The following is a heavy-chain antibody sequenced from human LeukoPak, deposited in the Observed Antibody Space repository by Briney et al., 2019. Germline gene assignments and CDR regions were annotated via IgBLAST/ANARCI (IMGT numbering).Heavy chain of an antibody. D-gene: IGHD3-9*01. Sequence: SQTLSLTCTVSGGSISSGGYYWSWIRQHPGKGLEWIGYIYYSGSTYYNPSLESRVTISVDTSKNQFSLKLSSVTAADTAVYYCARGVILTGFDYWGQGTLVTVSS. V-gene: IGHV4-31*03. CDR1: GGSISSGGYY. CDR3: ARGVILTGFDY. J-gene: IGHJ4*02. CDR2: IYYSGST.